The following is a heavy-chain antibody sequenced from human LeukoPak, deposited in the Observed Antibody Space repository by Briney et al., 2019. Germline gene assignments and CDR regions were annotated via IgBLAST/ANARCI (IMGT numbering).Heavy chain of an antibody. Sequence: SETLSLTCSVSLGYINNYYWSWIRQPAGKGLEWIGRIYKSGTTYYNPSLSSRVTMSIDTSKNQFYLKLNSVTAADTAVYYCAATLRFAGLFDSWGQGTLVTVSS. CDR2: IYKSGTT. CDR1: LGYINNYY. V-gene: IGHV4-4*07. CDR3: AATLRFAGLFDS. J-gene: IGHJ4*02. D-gene: IGHD3-16*01.